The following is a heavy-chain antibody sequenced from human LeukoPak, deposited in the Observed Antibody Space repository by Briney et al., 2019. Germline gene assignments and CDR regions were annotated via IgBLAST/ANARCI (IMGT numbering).Heavy chain of an antibody. CDR1: GFSLSTSGVG. CDR3: AHARYYYDSRGYYLYYFDY. CDR2: IYWDDDK. V-gene: IGHV2-5*02. J-gene: IGHJ4*02. Sequence: SGPTPVNPTQTLTLTCTFSGFSLSTSGVGVGWIRQPPGKALEWLALIYWDDDKRYSPSLKSRLTITKDTSKNQVVLTMTNMDPVDTATYYCAHARYYYDSRGYYLYYFDYWGQGTLVTVSS. D-gene: IGHD3-22*01.